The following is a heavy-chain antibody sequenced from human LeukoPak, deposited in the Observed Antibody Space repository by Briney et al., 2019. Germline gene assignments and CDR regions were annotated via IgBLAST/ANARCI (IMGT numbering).Heavy chain of an antibody. J-gene: IGHJ3*02. CDR2: ISSSSSTI. CDR3: ARDGAYYYDSSGYSGGGAFDI. CDR1: GFTFSSYS. V-gene: IGHV3-48*02. D-gene: IGHD3-22*01. Sequence: GGSLRLSCVVSGFTFSSYSMNWVRQAPGKGLEWVSYISSSSSTIYHADSVKGRFTISRDNAKNSLYLEMNSLRDEDTAVYYCARDGAYYYDSSGYSGGGAFDIWGQGTMVTVSS.